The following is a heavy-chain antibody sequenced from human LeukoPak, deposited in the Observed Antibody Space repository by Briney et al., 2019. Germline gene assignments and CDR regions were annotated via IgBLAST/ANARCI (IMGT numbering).Heavy chain of an antibody. CDR3: ASSLVGLDY. J-gene: IGHJ4*02. CDR1: GGSISSSSYY. CDR2: IYYSGST. Sequence: PSETLSLTCTISGGSISSSSYYWGWIRQPPGKGLEWIGSIYYSGSTYYNPSLKSRVTISLDTSKNQFSLKLSSVTAADTAVYYCASSLVGLDYWGQGTLVTVSS. V-gene: IGHV4-39*07.